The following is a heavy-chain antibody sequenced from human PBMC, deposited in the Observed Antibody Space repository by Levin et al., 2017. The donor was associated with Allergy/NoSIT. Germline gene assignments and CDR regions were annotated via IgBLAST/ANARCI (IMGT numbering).Heavy chain of an antibody. CDR1: GASMTSGGDY. CDR3: AKARAVAGNFDS. V-gene: IGHV4-31*03. D-gene: IGHD6-13*01. Sequence: SETLSLTCTVSGASMTSGGDYWSWIRQHPVTGLEWIGYIYYTGTTYYNPSLNSRLVLSVDPSKNQFSLNLSSVTAADTAIYYCAKARAVAGNFDSWGQGTLVTVTS. CDR2: IYYTGTT. J-gene: IGHJ4*02.